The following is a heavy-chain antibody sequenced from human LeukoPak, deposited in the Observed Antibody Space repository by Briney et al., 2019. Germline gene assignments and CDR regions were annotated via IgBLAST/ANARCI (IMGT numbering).Heavy chain of an antibody. CDR3: ASGVRIPYGMDV. CDR2: INSDGSST. D-gene: IGHD2-15*01. V-gene: IGHV3-74*01. Sequence: PGGSLRLSCAASGFPFSSYCMHWVRQAPGKGLVWVSRINSDGSSTSYADSVKGRFTISRDDAKNTLYLQMNSLRAEDTAVYYCASGVRIPYGMDVWGQGTTVTVSS. J-gene: IGHJ6*02. CDR1: GFPFSSYC.